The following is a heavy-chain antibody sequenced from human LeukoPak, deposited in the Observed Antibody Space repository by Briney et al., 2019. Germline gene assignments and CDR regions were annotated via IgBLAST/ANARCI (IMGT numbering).Heavy chain of an antibody. CDR3: ATGIVGATNWFDP. V-gene: IGHV1-18*01. CDR1: GYTFTSYG. CDR2: ISAYNGNT. D-gene: IGHD1-26*01. J-gene: IGHJ5*02. Sequence: GASVKVSCKASGYTFTSYGISWVRQAPGQGLEWMGWISAYNGNTNYAQKFQGRVTMTEDTSTDTAYMELSSLRSEDTAVYYCATGIVGATNWFDPWGQGTLVTVSS.